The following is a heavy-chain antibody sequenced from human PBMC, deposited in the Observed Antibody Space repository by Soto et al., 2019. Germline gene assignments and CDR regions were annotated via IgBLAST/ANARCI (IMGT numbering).Heavy chain of an antibody. J-gene: IGHJ4*02. Sequence: ASVKVSCKASGYALKGYYMHWVRQAPGQGLEWMGWVNPDSGTTNYTQKFQDRVTMTWDTSITTAYVELTSLTSDDTAVYYCARGTPYYDFWGGYAFDHWGQGTLGTSPQ. D-gene: IGHD3-3*01. V-gene: IGHV1-2*02. CDR2: VNPDSGTT. CDR3: ARGTPYYDFWGGYAFDH. CDR1: GYALKGYY.